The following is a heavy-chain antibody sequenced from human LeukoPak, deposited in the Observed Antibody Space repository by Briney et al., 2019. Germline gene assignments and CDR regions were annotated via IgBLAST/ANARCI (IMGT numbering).Heavy chain of an antibody. D-gene: IGHD3-9*01. CDR3: GRRGLRYFDWWEFDP. V-gene: IGHV3-7*01. CDR2: IKQDGSEK. CDR1: GFTFSSYW. Sequence: GGSLRLSFAASGFTFSSYWMSWVRQAPGKGLEWVANIKQDGSEKYYVDSVKGRFTISRDNAKNSLYLQMNSLRAEDTAVYYCGRRGLRYFDWWEFDPWGQGTLVTVSS. J-gene: IGHJ5*02.